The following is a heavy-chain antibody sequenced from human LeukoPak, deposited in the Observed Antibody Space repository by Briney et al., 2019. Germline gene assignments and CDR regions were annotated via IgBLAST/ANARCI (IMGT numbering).Heavy chain of an antibody. CDR1: GFTFSDYS. CDR3: ARDGFGTGSN. Sequence: GGSLRLSCAASGFTFSDYSMNWVRQAPGQGLEWVSSISSGSAYAYYADSVRGRFIISRDNAKNSLYLQMNTLRADDTAVYYCARDGFGTGSNWGQGTLVTVSS. D-gene: IGHD3-16*01. V-gene: IGHV3-21*04. CDR2: ISSGSAYA. J-gene: IGHJ4*02.